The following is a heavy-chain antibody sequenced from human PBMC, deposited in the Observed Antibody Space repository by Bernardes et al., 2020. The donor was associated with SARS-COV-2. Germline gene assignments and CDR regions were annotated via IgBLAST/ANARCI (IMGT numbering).Heavy chain of an antibody. CDR1: GGSISTSSSW. CDR3: ARRGGAGRSFDY. Sequence: SETLSLTCTVSGGSISTSSSWWAWIRQPPGKGLEWIGSVYSSGTTYYNPSLKNRVAIFVDTSKNQFSLSLSSVTATDTAVFYCARRGGAGRSFDYWGQGAPVAVSS. CDR2: VYSSGTT. D-gene: IGHD3-10*01. V-gene: IGHV4-39*01. J-gene: IGHJ4*02.